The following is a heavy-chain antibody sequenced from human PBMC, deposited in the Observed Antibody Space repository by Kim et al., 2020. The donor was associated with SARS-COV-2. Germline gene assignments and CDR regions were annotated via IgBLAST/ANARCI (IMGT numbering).Heavy chain of an antibody. CDR3: ARGDVLLWFGELTASWFDP. Sequence: SETLSLTCTVSGGSISSYYWSWIRQPPGKGLEWIGYIYYSGSTNYNPSLKSRVTISVDTSKNQFSLKLRSVTAPDTAVYYCARGDVLLWFGELTASWFDPWGQGTLVTVSS. D-gene: IGHD3-10*01. CDR2: IYYSGST. V-gene: IGHV4-59*13. J-gene: IGHJ5*02. CDR1: GGSISSYY.